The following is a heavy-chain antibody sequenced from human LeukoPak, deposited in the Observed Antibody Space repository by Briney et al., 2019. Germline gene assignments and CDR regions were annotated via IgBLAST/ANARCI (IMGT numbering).Heavy chain of an antibody. J-gene: IGHJ4*02. V-gene: IGHV3-23*01. Sequence: PGGSLRLSCAASGFTFSSYGMSWVRQAPGKGLEWVSAISGSGGSTYYADSVKGRFTISRDNSKNTLYLQMNSLRAEDTAVYYCAKDWGSGWYGGYYFDYWGQGTLVTVSS. CDR3: AKDWGSGWYGGYYFDY. CDR2: ISGSGGST. CDR1: GFTFSSYG. D-gene: IGHD6-19*01.